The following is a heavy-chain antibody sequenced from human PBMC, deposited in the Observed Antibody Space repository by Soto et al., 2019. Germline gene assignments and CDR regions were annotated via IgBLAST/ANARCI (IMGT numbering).Heavy chain of an antibody. J-gene: IGHJ6*03. Sequence: GGSLRLSCAASGFTFDDYAMHWVRQAPGKGLEWVSGISWNSGSIGYADSVKGRFTISRDNAKNSLYLQMNSLRAEDTALYYCAKGGGRGVVVADDYYYYMDVWGKGTTVTVSS. CDR3: AKGGGRGVVVADDYYYYMDV. CDR2: ISWNSGSI. CDR1: GFTFDDYA. V-gene: IGHV3-9*01. D-gene: IGHD2-15*01.